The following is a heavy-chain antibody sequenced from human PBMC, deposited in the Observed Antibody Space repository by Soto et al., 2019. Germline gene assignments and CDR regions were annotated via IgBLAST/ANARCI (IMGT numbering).Heavy chain of an antibody. V-gene: IGHV1-58*01. CDR1: GFGLTSAA. CDR3: AAAGGAQLSSSEAFDI. CDR2: IVVGSVNT. Sequence: SGNGGWKGAGFGLTSAAFQLVRQARGQRLEWIGWIVVGSVNTNYAQKFQERVTITRDMSTSTAYMELSSLRSEDTAVYSCAAAGGAQLSSSEAFDIRGQGTMVPVS. J-gene: IGHJ3*02. D-gene: IGHD6-25*01.